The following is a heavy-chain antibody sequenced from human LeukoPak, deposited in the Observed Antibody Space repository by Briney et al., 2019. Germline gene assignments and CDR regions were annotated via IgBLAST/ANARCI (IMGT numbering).Heavy chain of an antibody. Sequence: PGGSLRLSCTASGFTFSSYSMSWVRQAPGKGLEWVAVISFDGSSKDYAQSVKGRFTISRDNSKNTLYLQMNSLRVEDTAVYYCAKAADQYYYYYFYYMDVWGKGTTVTVSS. V-gene: IGHV3-30*18. CDR3: AKAADQYYYYYFYYMDV. CDR2: ISFDGSSK. J-gene: IGHJ6*03. CDR1: GFTFSSYS. D-gene: IGHD2-2*01.